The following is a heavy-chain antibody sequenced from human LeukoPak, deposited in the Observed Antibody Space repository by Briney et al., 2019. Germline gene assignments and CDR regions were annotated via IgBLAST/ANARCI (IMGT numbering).Heavy chain of an antibody. V-gene: IGHV3-21*01. CDR3: SRTGYFDI. CDR2: ISSSGNYI. Sequence: MTGGSLRLSCAASAFTFSSFSRIWVRQAPGKGLEWVSSISSSGNYISYADSVKGRFTISRDNAKNSLSLQMSSLRAEDTAVFYCSRTGYFDIWGQGTMVTVSS. J-gene: IGHJ3*02. D-gene: IGHD2-15*01. CDR1: AFTFSSFS.